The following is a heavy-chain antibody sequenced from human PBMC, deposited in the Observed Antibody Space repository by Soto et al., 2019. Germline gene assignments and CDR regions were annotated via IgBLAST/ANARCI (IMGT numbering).Heavy chain of an antibody. D-gene: IGHD5-12*01. J-gene: IGHJ4*02. Sequence: GSLRLYCVASGFTVSINYKSWVRQAPGKGLEWVSVIYSGGKTDYADSVKGRFTISRDNSKRTVYLQMNSLRAEDTGVYYCARARDGYNFLYEPTWGQGTLVTVSS. CDR2: IYSGGKT. CDR1: GFTVSINY. CDR3: ARARDGYNFLYEPT. V-gene: IGHV3-53*01.